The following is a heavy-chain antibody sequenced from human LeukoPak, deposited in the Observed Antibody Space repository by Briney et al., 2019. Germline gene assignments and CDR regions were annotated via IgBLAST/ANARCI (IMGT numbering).Heavy chain of an antibody. CDR3: AKAKSLYYDSSGYLDY. V-gene: IGHV3-9*01. J-gene: IGHJ4*02. CDR2: TSWNSGSI. Sequence: PGGSLRLSCAASGFTFDDYAMHWVRQAPGKGLEWVSGTSWNSGSIGYADSVKGRFTISRDNAKNSLYLQMNSLRAEDTALHYCAKAKSLYYDSSGYLDYWGQGTLVTVSS. D-gene: IGHD3-22*01. CDR1: GFTFDDYA.